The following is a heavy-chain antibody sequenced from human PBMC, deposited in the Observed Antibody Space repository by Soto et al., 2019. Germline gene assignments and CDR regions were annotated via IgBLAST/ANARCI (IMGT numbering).Heavy chain of an antibody. Sequence: EVQLVESGGGLVQQGGSLRLSCAASGFTFSSYWMHWVRQAPGKGLVWVSRIGTDGSKTNYADSVKGRFTISRDNAKDTVYLQLNSLRVEDTAVYYCTRGGSGNTYMGADYWGQGTLVTVSS. V-gene: IGHV3-74*01. CDR2: IGTDGSKT. J-gene: IGHJ4*02. CDR1: GFTFSSYW. CDR3: TRGGSGNTYMGADY. D-gene: IGHD2-15*01.